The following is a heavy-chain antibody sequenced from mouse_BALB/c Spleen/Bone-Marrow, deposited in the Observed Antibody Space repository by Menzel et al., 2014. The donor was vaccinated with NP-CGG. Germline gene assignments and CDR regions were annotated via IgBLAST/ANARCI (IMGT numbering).Heavy chain of an antibody. CDR1: GYPFSSYW. CDR2: IYPGAGET. CDR3: ARKYGDY. V-gene: IGHV1-80*01. Sequence: QVQLQQSGAELVRPGSSVKISCKASGYPFSSYWMNWVKQRPGQGLEWIGQIYPGAGETNYNGKFKGNATLTADKSSSTAYMQLISLTSEDSAVYFCARKYGDYWGQGTTLTVSA. D-gene: IGHD2-10*02. J-gene: IGHJ2*01.